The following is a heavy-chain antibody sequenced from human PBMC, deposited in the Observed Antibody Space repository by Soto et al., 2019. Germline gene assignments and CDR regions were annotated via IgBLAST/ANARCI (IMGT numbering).Heavy chain of an antibody. CDR3: ARGVAASDAFDI. D-gene: IGHD3-3*01. Sequence: WTWIRQHPGKGLEWIGYIYHSGSTYYNPSLKSRLTISIDRSKTQFSLKLSSVTAADTALYYCARGVAASDAFDIWGQGTVVTVSS. V-gene: IGHV4-31*02. J-gene: IGHJ3*02. CDR2: IYHSGST.